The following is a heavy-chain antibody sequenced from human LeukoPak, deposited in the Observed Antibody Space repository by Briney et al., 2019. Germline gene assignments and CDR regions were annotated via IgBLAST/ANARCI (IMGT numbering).Heavy chain of an antibody. D-gene: IGHD2-2*01. Sequence: ASVKVSCTASGYAFSSYAISWVRQAPGQGLEWMGGIIPIFGTANYAQKFQGRVTITTDESTSTAYMELSSLRSEDTAVYYCAREVHRIQLLGWFDPWGQGTLVTVSS. V-gene: IGHV1-69*05. CDR3: AREVHRIQLLGWFDP. J-gene: IGHJ5*02. CDR2: IIPIFGTA. CDR1: GYAFSSYA.